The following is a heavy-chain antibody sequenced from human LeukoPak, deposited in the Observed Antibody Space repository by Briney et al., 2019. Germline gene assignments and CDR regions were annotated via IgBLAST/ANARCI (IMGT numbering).Heavy chain of an antibody. D-gene: IGHD3-3*01. CDR2: SRNKANSYIT. V-gene: IGHV3-72*01. Sequence: GPLRRYGAASGLTSSHYNMDWVRQAPGKGLEWVGRSRNKANSYITEYAASVKGRFTISRDDSKNSLYLQMNSLKTEDTALYYCTRDVMITIFGVVTRPSGMDVWGQGTTVTVSS. CDR3: TRDVMITIFGVVTRPSGMDV. J-gene: IGHJ6*02. CDR1: GLTSSHYN.